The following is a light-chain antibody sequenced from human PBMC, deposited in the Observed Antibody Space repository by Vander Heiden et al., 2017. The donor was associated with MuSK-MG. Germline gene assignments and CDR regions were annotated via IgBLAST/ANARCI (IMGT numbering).Light chain of an antibody. J-gene: IGKJ1*01. CDR3: QQDGYLPWT. V-gene: IGKV3-20*01. CDR2: GAS. CDR1: QSISSDY. Sequence: EIVLTQSPGTLSLFPGERATLSCRASQSISSDYFVWYHQKPGQAPRLLIYGASSRATGIPDRYSGSGSGTDFTLSISSLEPEDVGMFYCQQDGYLPWTFGQGTKVEIK.